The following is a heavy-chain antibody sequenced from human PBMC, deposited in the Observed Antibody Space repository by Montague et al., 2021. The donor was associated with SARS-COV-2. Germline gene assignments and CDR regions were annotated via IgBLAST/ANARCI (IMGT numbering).Heavy chain of an antibody. CDR3: ATDPGAFDI. CDR2: INRGGSTT. Sequence: SLRLSCAASGFTFSNYAMTWVRQAPGKGLEWVSDINRGGSTTYYTDSVKGRFTISRDNSKNTLYLQMNSLRGEDTAVYYCATDPGAFDIWGQGTMVTVSS. CDR1: GFTFSNYA. V-gene: IGHV3-23*01. J-gene: IGHJ3*02.